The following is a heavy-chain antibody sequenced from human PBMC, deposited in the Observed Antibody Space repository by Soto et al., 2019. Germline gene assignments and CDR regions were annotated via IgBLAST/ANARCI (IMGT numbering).Heavy chain of an antibody. CDR2: ISASNGDT. CDR1: GYTFTNHG. V-gene: IGHV1-18*04. J-gene: IGHJ6*03. CDR3: ARMVRGYTIDYSYYLDV. Sequence: QVELVQSGVEVKKPGASVKVSCKASGYTFTNHGLSWVRQAPGQGLEWMGWISASNGDTNYAQKFLGRVTVTTDTSPSTGYMERRSLNSEDTAVYYCARMVRGYTIDYSYYLDVWGKGTTVTVSS. D-gene: IGHD3-10*01.